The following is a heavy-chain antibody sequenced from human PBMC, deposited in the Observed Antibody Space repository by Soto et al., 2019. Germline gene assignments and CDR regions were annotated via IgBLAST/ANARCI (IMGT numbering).Heavy chain of an antibody. D-gene: IGHD3-3*01. Sequence: GGSLRLSCAASGLSVVGSYMNWFRQSPQKGLEWISVIYPDDNTYYAESVRGRFTLSKDSSRNTVSLQMNSLRAEDTAVYYCASLPGAFYYGNSVYDFHDYWGQGTMVTVSS. V-gene: IGHV3-53*01. CDR2: IYPDDNT. CDR1: GLSVVGSY. CDR3: ASLPGAFYYGNSVYDFHDY. J-gene: IGHJ4*02.